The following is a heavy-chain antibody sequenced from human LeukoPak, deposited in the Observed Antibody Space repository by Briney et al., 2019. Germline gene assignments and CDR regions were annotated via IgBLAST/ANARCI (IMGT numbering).Heavy chain of an antibody. J-gene: IGHJ4*02. CDR3: ARDNAMLRHHYFDY. CDR2: ISYDESEK. V-gene: IGHV3-30*04. Sequence: GGSLRLSCAASGFTFSSYAMHWVRQAPGKGLEWVAVISYDESEKCYADSVKGRFTISRDNSKNTLYLQMNSLRAEDTAVYYCARDNAMLRHHYFDYWGQGTLVTVTS. D-gene: IGHD3-10*01. CDR1: GFTFSSYA.